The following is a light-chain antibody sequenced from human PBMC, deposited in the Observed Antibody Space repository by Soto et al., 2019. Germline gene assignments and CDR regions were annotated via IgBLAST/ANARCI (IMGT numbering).Light chain of an antibody. CDR2: GAS. V-gene: IGKV3-20*01. CDR1: QSVSSY. Sequence: EIVLTQSPGSLSLSPGERATLSCRASQSVSSYLAWYQQKPGQAPRLLISGASSRATGIPDRFSGSGSGTAFSLTISRLEPEDSAVYYCQQDSSPPRTFGQGTMVESK. CDR3: QQDSSPPRT. J-gene: IGKJ1*01.